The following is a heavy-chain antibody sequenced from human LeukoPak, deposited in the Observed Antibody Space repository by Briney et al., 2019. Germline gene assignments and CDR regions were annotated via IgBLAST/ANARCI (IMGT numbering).Heavy chain of an antibody. J-gene: IGHJ5*02. CDR1: GGTFSSYT. CDR3: ARERRYCSSTSCYRVNWFDP. D-gene: IGHD2-2*01. CDR2: ITPILGIA. Sequence: SVKVSCKASGGTFSSYTISWVRQAPGQGLEWMGRITPILGIANYAQKFQGRVTITADKSTSTACMELSSLRSEDTAVYYCARERRYCSSTSCYRVNWFDPWGQGTLVTVSS. V-gene: IGHV1-69*04.